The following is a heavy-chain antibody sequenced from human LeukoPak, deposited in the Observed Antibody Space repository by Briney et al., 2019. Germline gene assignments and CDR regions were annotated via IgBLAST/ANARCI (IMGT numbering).Heavy chain of an antibody. D-gene: IGHD5-24*01. J-gene: IGHJ4*02. CDR2: IYYSGST. CDR3: ASLGRAREMTTTGSEVEDFDY. V-gene: IGHV4-59*12. Sequence: SETLSLTCTVSGGSISSYYWSWIRQPPGKGLEWIGYIYYSGSTNYNPSLKSRVTISVDTSKNQFSLKLSSVTAADTAVYYCASLGRAREMTTTGSEVEDFDYWGQGTLVTVSS. CDR1: GGSISSYY.